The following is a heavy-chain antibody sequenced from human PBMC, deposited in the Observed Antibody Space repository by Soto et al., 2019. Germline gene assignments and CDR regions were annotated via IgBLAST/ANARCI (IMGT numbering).Heavy chain of an antibody. V-gene: IGHV3-21*01. CDR1: GFIFDIYS. CDR2: ISSSSSYI. D-gene: IGHD3-10*01. J-gene: IGHJ6*02. CDR3: ARDRGAASDIRYYYYGIDV. Sequence: EVQLVESGGGLVKPGGSLRLSCAASGFIFDIYSMTWVRQAPGKGLEWVSSISSSSSYIYYADSVKGRFTISRDNAENSLYLQMSSLRAYDTAVYYCARDRGAASDIRYYYYGIDVWGQGTTVTVSS.